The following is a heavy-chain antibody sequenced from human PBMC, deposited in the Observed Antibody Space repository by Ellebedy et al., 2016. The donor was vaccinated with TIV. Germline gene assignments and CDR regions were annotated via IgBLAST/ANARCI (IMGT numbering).Heavy chain of an antibody. D-gene: IGHD6-19*01. V-gene: IGHV3-23*01. CDR3: AKGPAAVAGCY. Sequence: GESLKISCAASGFTVSSNYMSWVRQAPGKGLEWVSAISGSGGSTYYADSVKGRFTISRDNSKNTLYLQMNSLRAEDTAVYYCAKGPAAVAGCYWGQGTLVTVSS. J-gene: IGHJ4*02. CDR2: ISGSGGST. CDR1: GFTVSSNY.